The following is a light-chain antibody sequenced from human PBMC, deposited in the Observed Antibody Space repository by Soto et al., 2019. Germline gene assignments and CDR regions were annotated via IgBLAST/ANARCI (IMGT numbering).Light chain of an antibody. V-gene: IGKV1-9*01. CDR1: QGISTF. CDR2: DAS. CDR3: QQYETFSGT. Sequence: DIQLTQSPSFLSASVGDRVTITCRASQGISTFLAWYQQHPGTAPKRLIYDASNLQSGVPSRFSGSGSGTKFTLTIASLQPDDFATYYCQQYETFSGTFGPGTKVDIK. J-gene: IGKJ1*01.